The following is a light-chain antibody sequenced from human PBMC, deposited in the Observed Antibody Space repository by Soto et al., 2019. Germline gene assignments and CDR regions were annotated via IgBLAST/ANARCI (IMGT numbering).Light chain of an antibody. Sequence: EIVMTQSPATLSVSPGERATLSCRASQSVRSNLAWYQQKPGQAPRLLIYGASTRATGIPAGFSGSGSGTEFTLTISSLQSEDFAVYYCQQYNDWPPLTFGGGTKVDIK. CDR2: GAS. V-gene: IGKV3-15*01. J-gene: IGKJ4*01. CDR1: QSVRSN. CDR3: QQYNDWPPLT.